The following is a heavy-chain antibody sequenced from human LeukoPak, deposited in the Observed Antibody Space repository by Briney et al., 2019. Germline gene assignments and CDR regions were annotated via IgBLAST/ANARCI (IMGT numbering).Heavy chain of an antibody. CDR3: ARELPREVTLDS. CDR1: KFDFFSYG. CDR2: IFTDGSTT. Sequence: GGSLRLSCVASKFDFFSYGMQWVSQAPGKGLVWVSRIFTDGSTTSYADSVKGRFTISRDNAKNTLYLEMKSLRVEDTAVYYCARELPREVTLDSWGQGTLVTVSP. J-gene: IGHJ5*01. V-gene: IGHV3-74*01. D-gene: IGHD2-21*02.